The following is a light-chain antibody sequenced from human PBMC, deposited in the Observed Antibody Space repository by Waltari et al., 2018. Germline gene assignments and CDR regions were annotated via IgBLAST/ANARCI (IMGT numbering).Light chain of an antibody. V-gene: IGKV3-20*01. CDR1: QSVSRA. CDR2: GAS. Sequence: EIVLTQSPGTLSLSPGERATLSCRASQSVSRALAWYQQKPGQAPRLLIYGASSRATGIPDRFSGSGSGTDFVLTMSRLEPDDFAVYFCQHYVRLPATFGQGTRLEIK. J-gene: IGKJ1*01. CDR3: QHYVRLPAT.